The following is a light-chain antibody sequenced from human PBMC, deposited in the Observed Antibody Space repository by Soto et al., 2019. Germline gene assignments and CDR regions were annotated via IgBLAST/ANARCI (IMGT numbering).Light chain of an antibody. V-gene: IGKV1-5*01. J-gene: IGKJ1*01. CDR2: AAS. Sequence: DIQMTQSPSTLSASVGDGVTITCRASQNINNWLAWYQQKPGKAPNLLIYAASSLQSGVPPRFSGSGSGTQFTLTITSLQPEDFATYYCQQYNNWPQTFGQGTKVEIK. CDR3: QQYNNWPQT. CDR1: QNINNW.